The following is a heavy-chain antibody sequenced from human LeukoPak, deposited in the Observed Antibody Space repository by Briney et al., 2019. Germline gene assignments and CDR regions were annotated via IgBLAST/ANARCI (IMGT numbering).Heavy chain of an antibody. CDR1: GFSVSDNY. V-gene: IGHV3-53*01. CDR3: ATSNKDYFDY. J-gene: IGHJ4*02. D-gene: IGHD2/OR15-2a*01. Sequence: GGSLRLSCAASGFSVSDNYVSWVGQAPGKGLEWVSVFYSGGSTHYADSVKGRFTISGDNSKNTVYLQMNSLRAEDTAVYYCATSNKDYFDYWGQGTLVTVSP. CDR2: FYSGGST.